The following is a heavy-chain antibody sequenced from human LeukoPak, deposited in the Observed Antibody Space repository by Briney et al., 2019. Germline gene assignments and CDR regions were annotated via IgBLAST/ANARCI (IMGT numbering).Heavy chain of an antibody. Sequence: SETLSLTCAVYGGSFSGYYWSWIRRPPGKGLEWIGEINHSGSTNYNPSLKSRVTISVDTSKNQFSLKLSSVTAADTAVYYCARTLYYGSGSYMYYFDYWGQGTLVTVSS. CDR1: GGSFSGYY. V-gene: IGHV4-34*01. J-gene: IGHJ4*02. CDR3: ARTLYYGSGSYMYYFDY. CDR2: INHSGST. D-gene: IGHD3-10*01.